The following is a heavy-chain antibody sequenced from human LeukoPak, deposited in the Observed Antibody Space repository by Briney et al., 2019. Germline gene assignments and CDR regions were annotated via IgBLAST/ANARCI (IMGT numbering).Heavy chain of an antibody. D-gene: IGHD3-22*01. CDR3: ASPRXASGYFDC. CDR1: AFSFRSYS. CDR2: ISSDSSYI. J-gene: IGHJ4*02. Sequence: PGGSLRLSCAASAFSFRSYSMNWVRQAPGKGLEWVSSISSDSSYIYYADSVKGRFTISRDNAKNSLYLQMNSLRAEDKAVYYCASPRXASGYFDCWGQGTLVTVSS. V-gene: IGHV3-21*01.